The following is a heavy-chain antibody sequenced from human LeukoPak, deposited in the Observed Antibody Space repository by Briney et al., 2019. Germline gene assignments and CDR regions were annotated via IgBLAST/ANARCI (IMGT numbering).Heavy chain of an antibody. CDR2: TIPIFGTA. J-gene: IGHJ6*03. V-gene: IGHV1-69*05. Sequence: GASVKVSCKASGGTFSSYAISWVRRAPGQGLEWMGGTIPIFGTANYAQKFQGRVTITTDESTSTAYMELSSLRSEDTAVYYCASPARPWNYAWYYYYYYMDVWGKGTTVTVSS. D-gene: IGHD1-7*01. CDR1: GGTFSSYA. CDR3: ASPARPWNYAWYYYYYYMDV.